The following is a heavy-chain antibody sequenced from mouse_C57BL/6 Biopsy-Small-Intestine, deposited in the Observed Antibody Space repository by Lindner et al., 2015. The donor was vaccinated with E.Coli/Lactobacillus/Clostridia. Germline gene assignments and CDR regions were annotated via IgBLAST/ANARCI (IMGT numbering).Heavy chain of an antibody. J-gene: IGHJ3*01. CDR2: IDPEDGET. CDR3: VRDPFAY. V-gene: IGHV14-1*01. Sequence: VQLQESGAELVRPGASVKLSCTASGFNIKDSLMHWVKQRPEQGLEYIGWIDPEDGETKYAPKFQDKATITADTSSNTAYLQVSSLTSEDTAIHYCVRDPFAYWGQGTLVTVS. CDR1: GFNIKDSL.